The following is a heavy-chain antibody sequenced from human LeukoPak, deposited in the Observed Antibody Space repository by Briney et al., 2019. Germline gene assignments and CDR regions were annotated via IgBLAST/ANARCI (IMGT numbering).Heavy chain of an antibody. V-gene: IGHV3-23*01. CDR2: TSGSGGST. CDR1: ALTFSDYY. D-gene: IGHD3-10*01. CDR3: AKVGPSLVRGLIRGGARYYYNYMDV. Sequence: GGSLRLSCAASALTFSDYYMSWIRQAAGKGLEWVAATSGSGGSTYYADSVKGRFAISRDTSKNTLYLQMNSLRAEDTAVYYCAKVGPSLVRGLIRGGARYYYNYMDVWGKGTTVTISS. J-gene: IGHJ6*03.